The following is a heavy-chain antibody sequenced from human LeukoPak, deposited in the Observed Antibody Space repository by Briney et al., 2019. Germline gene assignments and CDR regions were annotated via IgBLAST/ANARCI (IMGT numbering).Heavy chain of an antibody. CDR3: AKLGCSSTRCYINY. CDR1: GFSFSTYG. Sequence: GGSLRLSCAASGFSFSTYGMRWVRQAPGKGLEWVAVISFDGSDQYYADSVKGRFTVSRDNSKNTLYLQINSLRAEDTVVYYCAKLGCSSTRCYINYWGQGTLVTVSS. CDR2: ISFDGSDQ. D-gene: IGHD2-2*01. V-gene: IGHV3-30*18. J-gene: IGHJ4*02.